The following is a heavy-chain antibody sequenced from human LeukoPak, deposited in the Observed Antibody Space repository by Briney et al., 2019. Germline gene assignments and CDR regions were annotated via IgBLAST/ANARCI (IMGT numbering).Heavy chain of an antibody. D-gene: IGHD6-6*01. CDR3: ARDLVSYSSSPLH. Sequence: PGGSLRLSCAASGFTFSSDFMHWVRQAPGKGLEWVAVISSDGSSKHYADSVRGRFTVSTDNAQSTLHLQINSLRPEDTAVYYCARDLVSYSSSPLHWGQGTLVTVSS. CDR2: ISSDGSSK. CDR1: GFTFSSDF. V-gene: IGHV3-30-3*01. J-gene: IGHJ4*02.